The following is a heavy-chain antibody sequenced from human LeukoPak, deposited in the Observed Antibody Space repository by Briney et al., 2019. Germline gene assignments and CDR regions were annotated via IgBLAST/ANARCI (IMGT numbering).Heavy chain of an antibody. CDR1: GYTFTSYG. J-gene: IGHJ4*02. V-gene: IGHV1-18*01. Sequence: ASVKVSCKASGYTFTSYGISWVRQAPGQGLEWMGWISAYNGNTNYAQKLQGRVTMTEDTSTDTAYMELSSLRSEDTAVYYCATGHPMIVVGLRYWGQGTLVTVSS. CDR3: ATGHPMIVVGLRY. D-gene: IGHD3-22*01. CDR2: ISAYNGNT.